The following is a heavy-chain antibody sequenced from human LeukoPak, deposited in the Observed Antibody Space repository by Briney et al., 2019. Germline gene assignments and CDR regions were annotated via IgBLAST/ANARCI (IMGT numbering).Heavy chain of an antibody. CDR1: GGSISSSNW. CDR3: ARANSGSYYPVEDAFDI. CDR2: IYHSGST. J-gene: IGHJ3*02. V-gene: IGHV4-4*02. Sequence: PSGTLSLTCAVSGGSISSSNWWSWVRQPPGKGLEWIGEIYHSGSTNYNPSLKSRVTISVDKSKTQFSLKLSSVTAADTAVYYCARANSGSYYPVEDAFDIWGQGTMVTVSS. D-gene: IGHD1-26*01.